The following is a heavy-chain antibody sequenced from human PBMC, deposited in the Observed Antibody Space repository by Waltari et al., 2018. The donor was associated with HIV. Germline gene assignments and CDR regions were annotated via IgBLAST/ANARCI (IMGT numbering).Heavy chain of an antibody. J-gene: IGHJ6*02. CDR2: SHNDGSST. CDR3: TRDGGGHPFVGYGMDV. D-gene: IGHD3-16*01. Sequence: EVQLVETGGGLIQPGGSRRLSCAASGFTFSTYWMHWVRKGPGKGLGWVSWSHNDGSSTSYADSVKGRFTISRDNAKNTLFLQMNSLRVEDTAVYYCTRDGGGHPFVGYGMDVWGQGTTVTVSS. CDR1: GFTFSTYW. V-gene: IGHV3-74*01.